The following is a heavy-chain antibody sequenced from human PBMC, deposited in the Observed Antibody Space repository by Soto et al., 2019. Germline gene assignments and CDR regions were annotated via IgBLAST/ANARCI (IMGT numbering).Heavy chain of an antibody. CDR2: IYYSGST. D-gene: IGHD3-10*01. CDR3: AGDLGSGPKWFDP. CDR1: GGSISSSSYY. J-gene: IGHJ5*02. Sequence: SETLSLTCTVSGGSISSSSYYWGWIRQPPGKGLEWIGSIYYSGSTYYNPSLKSRVTISVDTSKNQFSLQMNSLRADDSAVYYCAGDLGSGPKWFDPWGQGTLVTVSS. V-gene: IGHV4-39*02.